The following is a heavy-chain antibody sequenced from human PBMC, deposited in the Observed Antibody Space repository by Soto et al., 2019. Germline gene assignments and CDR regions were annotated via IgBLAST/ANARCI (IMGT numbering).Heavy chain of an antibody. V-gene: IGHV3-48*01. J-gene: IGHJ6*03. CDR1: GFTFSSYN. CDR2: ISSSSNTI. Sequence: GGSLRLSCAASGFTFSSYNMNWVRQAPGKGLEWVSYISSSSNTIDYADSVKGRLTISRDNAKNSLYLQMNSLRAEDTAVYYCARDGLGNSRGYYYYYYMDVWGKGTTVTVSS. CDR3: ARDGLGNSRGYYYYYYMDV. D-gene: IGHD1-1*01.